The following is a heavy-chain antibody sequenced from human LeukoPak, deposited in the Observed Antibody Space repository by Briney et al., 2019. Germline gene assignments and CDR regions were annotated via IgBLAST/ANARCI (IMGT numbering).Heavy chain of an antibody. J-gene: IGHJ6*04. CDR1: GFTFSSYS. CDR3: AELGITMIGGV. CDR2: ISSSSSYI. D-gene: IGHD3-10*02. V-gene: IGHV3-21*01. Sequence: GGSLRLSCAASGFTFSSYSMNWVRQAPGKGLEWVSSISSSSSYIYYGDSVKGRFTISRDNAKNSLYPQMNSLRAEDTAVYYCAELGITMIGGVWGKGTTVTISS.